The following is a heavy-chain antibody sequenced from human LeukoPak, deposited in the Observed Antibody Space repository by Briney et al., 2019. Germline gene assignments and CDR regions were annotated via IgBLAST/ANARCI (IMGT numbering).Heavy chain of an antibody. D-gene: IGHD3-16*01. V-gene: IGHV7-4-1*02. CDR3: ARISGDFGHLGDP. CDR1: GYTSTKYA. Sequence: ASVKVSCKASGYTSTKYAMNWVRQAPGHGLEWMGWINTKTGNPTYAQGFTGRLVFSLDTSVSTAYLQINNLRVEDTAVYYCARISGDFGHLGDPWGQGTLVTVSS. J-gene: IGHJ5*02. CDR2: INTKTGNP.